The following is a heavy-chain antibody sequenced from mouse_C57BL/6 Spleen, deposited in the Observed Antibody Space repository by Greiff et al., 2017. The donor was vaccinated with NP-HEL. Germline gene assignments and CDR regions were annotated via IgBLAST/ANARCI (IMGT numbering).Heavy chain of an antibody. CDR3: ARGDYYGNYDYFDY. CDR1: GYSITSGYY. D-gene: IGHD2-1*01. CDR2: ISYDGSN. J-gene: IGHJ2*01. V-gene: IGHV3-6*01. Sequence: DVKLQESGPGLVKPSQSLSLTCSVTGYSITSGYYWNWIRQFPGNKLEWMGYISYDGSNNYNPSLKNRISITRDTSKNQFFLKLNSVTTEDTATYYCARGDYYGNYDYFDYWGQGTTLTVSS.